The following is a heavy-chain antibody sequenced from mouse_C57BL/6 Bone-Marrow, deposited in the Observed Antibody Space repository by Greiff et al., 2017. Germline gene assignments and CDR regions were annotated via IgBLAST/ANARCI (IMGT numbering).Heavy chain of an antibody. CDR1: GYAFSSSW. CDR3: ARALYYYGSSWFAY. D-gene: IGHD1-1*01. J-gene: IGHJ3*01. CDR2: IYPGDGDT. Sequence: QVQLKQSGPELVKPGASVKISCKASGYAFSSSWMNWVKQRPGKGLEWIGRIYPGDGDTNYNGKFKGKATLTADKSSSTAYMQLSSLTSEDSAVYFVARALYYYGSSWFAYWGQGTLVTVSA. V-gene: IGHV1-82*01.